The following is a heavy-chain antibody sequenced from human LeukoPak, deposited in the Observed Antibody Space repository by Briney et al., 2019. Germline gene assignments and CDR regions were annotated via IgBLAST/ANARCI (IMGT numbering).Heavy chain of an antibody. D-gene: IGHD3-22*01. J-gene: IGHJ4*02. CDR3: AAGDYYDSSGYYLPFDY. V-gene: IGHV1-18*01. Sequence: ASVKVSCKASGYTFTSYGVSWVRQAPGQGLEGMGRISAYNGNTNYAQMFQGRVTMTTDTSTTTAYMELRSLRSDDTAVYYCAAGDYYDSSGYYLPFDYWGQGTLVTVSS. CDR2: ISAYNGNT. CDR1: GYTFTSYG.